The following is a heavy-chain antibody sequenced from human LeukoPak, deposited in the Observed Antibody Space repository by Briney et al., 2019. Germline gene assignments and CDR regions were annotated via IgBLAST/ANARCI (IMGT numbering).Heavy chain of an antibody. CDR1: GFTFSTYS. CDR3: ARMHYFDY. V-gene: IGHV3-48*02. J-gene: IGHJ4*02. Sequence: QPGGSLRLSCAASGFTFSTYSMNWVRQVPGMGLEWVSYIRSSSSTIFYADSVKGRFTISRDNAKNSLYLQMNSLRDEDTAVYYCARMHYFDYWGQGTLVTVSS. CDR2: IRSSSSTI.